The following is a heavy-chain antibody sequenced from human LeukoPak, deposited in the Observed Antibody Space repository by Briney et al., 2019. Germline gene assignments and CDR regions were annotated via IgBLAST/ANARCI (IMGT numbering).Heavy chain of an antibody. V-gene: IGHV3-74*01. CDR2: ISNDGSST. J-gene: IGHJ5*02. Sequence: GGSLRLSCVASGFTFSSYWMHWVRQAPRQGLVWVSRISNDGSSTTYADSVKGRFTISRDNAKNTLYLQMNSLGAEDSAVYFCVRGLGVPLNNWFDPWGQGTLVTVSS. D-gene: IGHD3-16*01. CDR1: GFTFSSYW. CDR3: VRGLGVPLNNWFDP.